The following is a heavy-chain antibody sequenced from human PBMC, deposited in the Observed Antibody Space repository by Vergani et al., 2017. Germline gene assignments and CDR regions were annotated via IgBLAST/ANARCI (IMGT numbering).Heavy chain of an antibody. CDR1: GFTFRAYW. V-gene: IGHV3-74*01. J-gene: IGHJ4*02. D-gene: IGHD4-23*01. CDR2: VNSDGDVT. CDR3: ARGDYGANTALDS. Sequence: EVQLVDSGGDLVQPGGSLRLSCAASGFTFRAYWMHWVRQTPGKGLVWVANVNSDGDVTAYAASVKGRFTISRDNSMTTVFLEMKRLKVEDTAVDYSARGDYGANTALDSCVPGTLVTDSS.